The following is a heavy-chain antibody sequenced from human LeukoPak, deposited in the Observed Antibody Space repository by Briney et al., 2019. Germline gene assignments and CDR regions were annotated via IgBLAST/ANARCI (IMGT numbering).Heavy chain of an antibody. D-gene: IGHD6-19*01. V-gene: IGHV3-43*02. CDR2: ISGDVAST. CDR3: ARVLRYSSASDWFDP. CDR1: GFTFDDYA. J-gene: IGHJ5*02. Sequence: GGSLRLSCSASGFTFDDYAMHWVRQAPGRGLEWVSLISGDVASTYYADSVKGRFTISRDNSKNRLDLQMNSLRAEDTAVYYCARVLRYSSASDWFDPWGQGTLVIVSS.